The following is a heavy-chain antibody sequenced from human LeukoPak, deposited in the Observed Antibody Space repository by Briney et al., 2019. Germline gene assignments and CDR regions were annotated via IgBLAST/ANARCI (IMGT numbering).Heavy chain of an antibody. J-gene: IGHJ4*02. D-gene: IGHD3-22*01. CDR1: GFTFSSYG. CDR2: IWYDGSNK. Sequence: GRSLRLSCAASGFTFSSYGMHWVRQAPGKGLERVAVIWYDGSNKYYADSVKGRFTISRDNSKNTLYLQMNSLRAEDTAVYYCAKDRDSSGYFHFDYWGQGTLVTVSS. V-gene: IGHV3-33*06. CDR3: AKDRDSSGYFHFDY.